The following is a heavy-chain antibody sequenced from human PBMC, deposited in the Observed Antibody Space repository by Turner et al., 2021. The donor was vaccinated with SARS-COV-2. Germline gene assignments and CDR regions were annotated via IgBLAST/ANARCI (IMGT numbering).Heavy chain of an antibody. CDR2: ISSSSSYI. V-gene: IGHV3-21*02. D-gene: IGHD3-22*01. CDR1: GFTFRSYS. Sequence: EVQLVESGVGLFEPGGSLRLSCSASGFTFRSYSMNWVRQAPGKGLDWFSSISSSSSYIYYADSAQCRFTISSDNANNSLYLQMNSLRAEDTAVYYCARWHYFDSSGYYTQAFDIWGQGTMVTVSS. CDR3: ARWHYFDSSGYYTQAFDI. J-gene: IGHJ3*02.